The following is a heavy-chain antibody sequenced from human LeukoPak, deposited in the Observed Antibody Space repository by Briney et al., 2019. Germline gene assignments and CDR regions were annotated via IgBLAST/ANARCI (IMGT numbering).Heavy chain of an antibody. CDR2: IYSAGST. Sequence: GGSLRLSCAASGFTVSSNYMNWVCQAPGKGLEWVSVIYSAGSTYYADSVKGRFTISRDNSKNTLYLQMNSLRAEGTAVYYCARGDSSGYYPDAFDIWGPGTMVTVSS. J-gene: IGHJ3*02. CDR3: ARGDSSGYYPDAFDI. D-gene: IGHD3-22*01. CDR1: GFTVSSNY. V-gene: IGHV3-66*01.